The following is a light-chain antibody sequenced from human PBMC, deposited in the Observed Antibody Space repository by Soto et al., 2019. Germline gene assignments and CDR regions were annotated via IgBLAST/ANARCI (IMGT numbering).Light chain of an antibody. CDR2: DAS. CDR1: QSVSSN. J-gene: IGKJ4*01. V-gene: IGKV3-15*01. CDR3: QQYNDWPLT. Sequence: EIVMTQSPATLSVSPGERVTLSCRASQSVSSNIAWFQRKCGQAPRLLIYDASTRAAGIPARFSGSGSGTEFTLTIGSLQSEDFAVYYCQQYNDWPLTFGGGTKVDIK.